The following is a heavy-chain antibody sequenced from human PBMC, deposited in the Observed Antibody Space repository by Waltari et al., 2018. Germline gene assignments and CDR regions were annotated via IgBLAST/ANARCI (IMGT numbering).Heavy chain of an antibody. CDR3: AGVVGYYGSGRNFDY. CDR2: IYYSGST. J-gene: IGHJ4*02. Sequence: QLQLQESGPGLVKPSETLSLTCTVSGGSISSSSYYWGWIRQPPGKGLEWIGSIYYSGSTYHNPSLKSRVTISVDTSKNQFSLKLSAVTAADTAVYYCAGVVGYYGSGRNFDYWGQGTLVTVSS. CDR1: GGSISSSSYY. D-gene: IGHD3-10*01. V-gene: IGHV4-39*01.